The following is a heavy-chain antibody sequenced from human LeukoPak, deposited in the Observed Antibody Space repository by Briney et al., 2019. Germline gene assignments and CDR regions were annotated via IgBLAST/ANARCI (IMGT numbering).Heavy chain of an antibody. V-gene: IGHV1-24*01. D-gene: IGHD6-19*01. J-gene: IGHJ4*02. Sequence: ASVKVSCKDSGYTLTELSMHWVRQAPGKGLEWMGGFDPEDGETIYAQKFQGRVTMTEDTSTDTAYMELSSLRSEDTAVYYCATDGSGWYYFDYWGQGTLVTVSS. CDR1: GYTLTELS. CDR2: FDPEDGET. CDR3: ATDGSGWYYFDY.